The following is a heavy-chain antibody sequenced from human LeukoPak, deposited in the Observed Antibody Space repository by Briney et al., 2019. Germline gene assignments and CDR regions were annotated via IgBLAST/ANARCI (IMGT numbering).Heavy chain of an antibody. CDR1: GFTFSSYG. D-gene: IGHD6-13*01. J-gene: IGHJ5*02. CDR3: ARVVAAAGINWFDP. V-gene: IGHV3-30*03. CDR2: ILYDGSNK. Sequence: QTGGSLRLSCAAPGFTFSSYGMHWVRQAPGKGLEWVAVILYDGSNKYYADSVKGRFTISRDNSKNTLYLQMNSLRGEDTAVYYCARVVAAAGINWFDPWGQGTLVTVSS.